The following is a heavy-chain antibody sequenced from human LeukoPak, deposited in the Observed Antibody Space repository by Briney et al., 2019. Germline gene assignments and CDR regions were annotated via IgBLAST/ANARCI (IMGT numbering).Heavy chain of an antibody. D-gene: IGHD1-1*01. CDR1: GYTLTELS. Sequence: ASVKVSCKVSGYTLTELSMHWVRQAPGKGLEWMGGFDPEDGETIYAQKFQGRVTMTEDTSTDTAYMELSSLRSEDTAVYYCATELPGGDYYHYYGMDVWGQGTTVTVSS. J-gene: IGHJ6*02. V-gene: IGHV1-24*01. CDR2: FDPEDGET. CDR3: ATELPGGDYYHYYGMDV.